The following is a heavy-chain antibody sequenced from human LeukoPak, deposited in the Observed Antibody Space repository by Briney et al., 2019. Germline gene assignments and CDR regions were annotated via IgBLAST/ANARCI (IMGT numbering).Heavy chain of an antibody. J-gene: IGHJ5*02. CDR1: GGSISSGDYY. CDR2: IYYSGST. V-gene: IGHV4-30-4*01. Sequence: SQTLSLTCTVSGGSISSGDYYWSWIRQPPGKRLEWIGYIYYSGSTYYNPSLKSRVTISVDTSKNQFSLKLSSVTAADTAVYYCARNLGYCSSTSCYYWFDPWGQGTLVTVSS. D-gene: IGHD2-2*01. CDR3: ARNLGYCSSTSCYYWFDP.